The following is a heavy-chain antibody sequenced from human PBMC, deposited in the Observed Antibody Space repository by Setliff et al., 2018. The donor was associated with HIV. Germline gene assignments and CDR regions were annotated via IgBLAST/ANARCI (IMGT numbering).Heavy chain of an antibody. J-gene: IGHJ3*01. V-gene: IGHV5-51*01. CDR1: GYNFANYW. CDR2: IYPGDSDT. Sequence: PGESLKISCKASGYNFANYWIGWVRQRPGKGLEWMGIIYPGDSDTKYSPSFQGQVSISADKSTSTAFLQWIGLKASDTATYYCARQPSGFLNPKDSFDFWGQGTRVTVSS. CDR3: ARQPSGFLNPKDSFDF.